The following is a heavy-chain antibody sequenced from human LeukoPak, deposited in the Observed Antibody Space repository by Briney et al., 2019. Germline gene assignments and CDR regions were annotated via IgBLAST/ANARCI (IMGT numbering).Heavy chain of an antibody. V-gene: IGHV3-48*01. CDR1: GFTFSSYG. CDR3: ARLSYDIRSYMDV. J-gene: IGHJ6*03. Sequence: GGSLRLSCAASGFTFSSYGMSWVRQAPGKGLEWISYISETSSFMYYADSVKGRFTISRDNAKNSLYLQMNSLRAEDTAVYYCARLSYDIRSYMDVWGKGTTVTVSS. D-gene: IGHD3-9*01. CDR2: ISETSSFM.